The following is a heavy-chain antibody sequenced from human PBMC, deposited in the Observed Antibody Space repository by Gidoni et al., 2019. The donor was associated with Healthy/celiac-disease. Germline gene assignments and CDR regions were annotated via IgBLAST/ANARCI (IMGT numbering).Heavy chain of an antibody. J-gene: IGHJ2*01. CDR2: IYYSGST. CDR1: GGSISSGGYY. D-gene: IGHD3-9*01. V-gene: IGHV4-31*03. CDR3: ARGYDILTGYYNRYWYFDL. Sequence: QVQLQESGPGLVKPSQTLSLTCTVSGGSISSGGYYWSWIRQHPGKGLEWIGYIYYSGSTYYNPSLKSRVTISVDTSKNQFSLKLSSVTAADTAVYYCARGYDILTGYYNRYWYFDLWGRGTLVTVSS.